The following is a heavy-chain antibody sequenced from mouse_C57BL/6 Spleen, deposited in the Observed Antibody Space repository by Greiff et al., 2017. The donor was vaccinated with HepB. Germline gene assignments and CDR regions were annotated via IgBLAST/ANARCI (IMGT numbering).Heavy chain of an antibody. CDR1: GFTFSDYY. CDR3: ARQGYSNFFDY. Sequence: DVQLVESGGGLVQPGGSLKLSCAASGFTFSDYYMYWVRQTPEKRLEWVAYISNGGGSTYYPDTVKGRFTISRDNAKNTLYLQMSRLKSEDTAMYYCARQGYSNFFDYWGQGTTLTVSS. D-gene: IGHD2-5*01. V-gene: IGHV5-12*01. J-gene: IGHJ2*01. CDR2: ISNGGGST.